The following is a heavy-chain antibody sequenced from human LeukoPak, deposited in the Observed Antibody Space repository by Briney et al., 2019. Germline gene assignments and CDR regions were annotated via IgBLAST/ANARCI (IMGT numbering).Heavy chain of an antibody. Sequence: SGGSLRLSCAASGFTFDDYAMHWVRQAPGKGLEWVSGISWNSGSIGYADPVKGRFTISRDNAKNSLYLQMNSLRAEDTALYYCAKSLHYSSSWYSFDYWGQGTLVTVSS. J-gene: IGHJ4*02. CDR3: AKSLHYSSSWYSFDY. D-gene: IGHD6-13*01. CDR1: GFTFDDYA. V-gene: IGHV3-9*01. CDR2: ISWNSGSI.